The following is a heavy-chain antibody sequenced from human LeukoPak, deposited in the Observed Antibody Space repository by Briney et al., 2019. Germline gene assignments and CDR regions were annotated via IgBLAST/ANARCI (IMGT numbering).Heavy chain of an antibody. V-gene: IGHV3-23*01. Sequence: HRGGSLRLSCAASGFTFASYAMTWVRQAPGKGLEWVSAVSGSGGSTYSADSVKGRFTISRDNSKNTLYLQINSLRAEDTAVYYCARDGTAMVITNGYFDYWGQGTLVTVSS. D-gene: IGHD5-18*01. CDR2: VSGSGGST. CDR1: GFTFASYA. J-gene: IGHJ4*02. CDR3: ARDGTAMVITNGYFDY.